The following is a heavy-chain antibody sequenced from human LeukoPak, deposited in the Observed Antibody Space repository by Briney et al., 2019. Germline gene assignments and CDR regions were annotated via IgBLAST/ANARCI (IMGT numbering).Heavy chain of an antibody. CDR2: ISGSGGST. CDR1: GFTFSSYA. Sequence: GGSLRLSCAASGFTFSSYAMSWVRQAPGKGLEWVSAISGSGGSTYYADSVEGRFTISRDNSKNTLYLQMNSLRAEDTAVYYCAKDTSGSGSYMQDYWGQGTLVTVSS. CDR3: AKDTSGSGSYMQDY. D-gene: IGHD1-26*01. V-gene: IGHV3-23*01. J-gene: IGHJ4*02.